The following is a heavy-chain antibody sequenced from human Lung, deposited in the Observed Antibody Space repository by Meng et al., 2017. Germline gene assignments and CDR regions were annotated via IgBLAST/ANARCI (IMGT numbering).Heavy chain of an antibody. CDR1: GGSFSDYY. V-gene: IGHV4-34*01. D-gene: IGHD4-11*01. CDR3: ARGPTTMAHDFDY. Sequence: QVQLQQWCAGLLNPSETPALTCVVSGGSFSDYYWSWIRQPPGKGLEWIGEINHSGSTNYNPSLESRATISVDTSQNNLSLKLSSVTAADSAVYYCARGPTTMAHDFDYWGQGTLVTVSS. J-gene: IGHJ4*02. CDR2: INHSGST.